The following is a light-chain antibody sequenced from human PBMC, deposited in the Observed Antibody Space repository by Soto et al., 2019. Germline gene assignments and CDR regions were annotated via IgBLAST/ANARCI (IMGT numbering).Light chain of an antibody. Sequence: QSALSQPASVSGSPGQSVTISCTGTSSDIGSYNLVSWYHHRPGQAPKLVIYEVTRRPSVDSNRFSGSKSGNTASLTISGLQAEDEADYYCSSYTSGTTVVFGGGTKLTVL. CDR1: SSDIGSYNL. J-gene: IGLJ2*01. V-gene: IGLV2-14*02. CDR3: SSYTSGTTVV. CDR2: EVT.